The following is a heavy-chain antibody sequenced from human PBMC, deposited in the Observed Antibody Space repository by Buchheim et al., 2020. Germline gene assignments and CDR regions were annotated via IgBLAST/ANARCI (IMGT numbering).Heavy chain of an antibody. CDR1: GGSISGYN. V-gene: IGHV4-59*01. CDR3: ARTGGDHQGGDY. Sequence: QVQLQESGPGLVKPSETLSLTCTVSGGSISGYNWNWIRQPPGKGLEWIGFINYSGRTNSNPSLRSRVSISVATSKNQFSLKLTSVTAADTAVYYCARTGGDHQGGDYWGQGTL. J-gene: IGHJ4*02. CDR2: INYSGRT. D-gene: IGHD4-17*01.